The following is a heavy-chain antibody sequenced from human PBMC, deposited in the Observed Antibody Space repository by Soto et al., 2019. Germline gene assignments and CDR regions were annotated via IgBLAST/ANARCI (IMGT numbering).Heavy chain of an antibody. CDR3: ARDQGYCSGGSCYVAGY. Sequence: EVQLVESGGGLVQPGGSQRLSCAASGFTFSSYWMHWVRHAPGKGLVWVSRINSEGSSTSYADSVKGRFTISRDNAKNTLYLQMNSLRAEDTAVDYCARDQGYCSGGSCYVAGYWGQGTLVTVSS. CDR2: INSEGSST. J-gene: IGHJ4*02. D-gene: IGHD2-15*01. V-gene: IGHV3-74*01. CDR1: GFTFSSYW.